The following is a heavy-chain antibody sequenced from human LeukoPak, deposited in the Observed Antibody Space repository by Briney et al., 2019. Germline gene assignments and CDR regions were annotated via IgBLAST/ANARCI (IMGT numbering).Heavy chain of an antibody. V-gene: IGHV3-33*01. J-gene: IGHJ4*02. CDR2: ICYDGSNK. D-gene: IGHD1-26*01. Sequence: PGGSLRLSCAASGFTLSTYGMHWVRQAPGKGLEWVAVICYDGSNKYHADSVKGRFTISRDNSKNTLYLQMNSLRAEDTALYYCARILVGATSFDYWGQGTPVTVSS. CDR1: GFTLSTYG. CDR3: ARILVGATSFDY.